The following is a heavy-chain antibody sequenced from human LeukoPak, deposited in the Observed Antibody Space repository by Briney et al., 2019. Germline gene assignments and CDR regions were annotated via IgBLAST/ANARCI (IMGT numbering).Heavy chain of an antibody. CDR1: GFTFSSYW. CDR2: IRQDGSEK. CDR3: ARRTLRVLYFQH. J-gene: IGHJ1*01. Sequence: PGGSLRLSCAAPGFTFSSYWMSWVRQAPGKGLEWVANIRQDGSEKYYVDSVKGRFTISRDNAKNSLYLQMNSLRAEDTAAYYCARRTLRVLYFQHWGQGTLVTVSS. V-gene: IGHV3-7*01.